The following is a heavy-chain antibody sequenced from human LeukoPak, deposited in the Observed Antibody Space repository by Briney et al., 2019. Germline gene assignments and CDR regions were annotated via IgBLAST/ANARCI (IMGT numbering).Heavy chain of an antibody. D-gene: IGHD2-2*01. CDR1: GFTFSSYG. CDR3: AKDCSSTSCA. J-gene: IGHJ5*02. CDR2: ISYDGSNN. V-gene: IGHV3-30*18. Sequence: GRSLRLSCAASGFTFSSYGMHWVRQAPGKGLEWVAVISYDGSNNYYADSVKGRFTISRDNSKNTLYLQMNSLRAEDTAVYYCAKDCSSTSCAWGQGTLVTVSS.